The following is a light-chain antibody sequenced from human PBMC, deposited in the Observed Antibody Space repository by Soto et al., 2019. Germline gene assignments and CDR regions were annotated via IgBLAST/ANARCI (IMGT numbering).Light chain of an antibody. V-gene: IGKV3-15*01. CDR1: HNIGSS. Sequence: EILMTQSPATLSVSPGERATLCCRASHNIGSSLAWYQQKPGQAPRLLFYGASTRATAIPARFSGTGSGTEFTLTIFSLQSEDFAVYYCQQYSTWPPYTFGQGTKLEIK. CDR3: QQYSTWPPYT. J-gene: IGKJ2*01. CDR2: GAS.